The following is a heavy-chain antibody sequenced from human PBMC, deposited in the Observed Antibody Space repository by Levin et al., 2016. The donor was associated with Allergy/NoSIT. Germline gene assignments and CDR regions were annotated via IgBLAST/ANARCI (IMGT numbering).Heavy chain of an antibody. J-gene: IGHJ4*02. CDR1: SGSVNSGDYY. CDR2: IHYSGST. Sequence: SETLSLTCTVSSGSVNSGDYYWSWIRQHPGKGLEWIGYIHYSGSTYYNPSLRSRVTMSVDTSKNQFSLKLTSVSAADTAVYYCARQHVYDSRDLWRLGRYYFDNWGQGTLVTVSS. V-gene: IGHV4-30-4*08. CDR3: ARQHVYDSRDLWRLGRYYFDN. D-gene: IGHD3-22*01.